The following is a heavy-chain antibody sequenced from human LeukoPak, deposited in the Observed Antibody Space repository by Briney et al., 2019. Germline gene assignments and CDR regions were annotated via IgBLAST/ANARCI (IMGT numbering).Heavy chain of an antibody. D-gene: IGHD1-26*01. V-gene: IGHV1-18*01. J-gene: IGHJ3*02. CDR1: GDSVRSYG. Sequence: ASVKVSCKASGDSVRSYGITWVRQAPGQGLEWMGWISAYNGNTNYAQKLQGRVTMTTDTSTSTAYMELRSLRSDDTAVYYCARTYSGSLRGAFDIWGQGTMVTVSS. CDR3: ARTYSGSLRGAFDI. CDR2: ISAYNGNT.